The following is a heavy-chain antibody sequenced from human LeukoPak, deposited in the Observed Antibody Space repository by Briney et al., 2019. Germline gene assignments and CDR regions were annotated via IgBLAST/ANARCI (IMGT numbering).Heavy chain of an antibody. CDR2: MLYSGTA. J-gene: IGHJ5*02. CDR3: ARAPTVTNHYYSWFDP. CDR1: GGSISSHY. Sequence: PSETLSLTCTVSGGSISSHYWSWIRQPPGKGLEWIGSMLYSGTAYHNPSLKSRVTISVDTSKNQFSLKLRSVTAADTAVYYCARAPTVTNHYYSWFDPWGQGTLVTVSS. D-gene: IGHD4-17*01. V-gene: IGHV4-59*11.